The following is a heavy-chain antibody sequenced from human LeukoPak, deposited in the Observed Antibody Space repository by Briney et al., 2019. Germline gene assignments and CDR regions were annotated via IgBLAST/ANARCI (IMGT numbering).Heavy chain of an antibody. D-gene: IGHD3-10*01. CDR3: VRDVDYYASGSYLGYFDY. J-gene: IGHJ4*02. CDR1: GFAFTGHA. Sequence: PGGPLRLSCSASGFAFTGHAMHWVRQAPGKGLEYVAGIGGDGFSAFYADSMSDRVTISRDNSKGTVHLQMTSLRGEDTVVYYCVRDVDYYASGSYLGYFDYWGQGTLVSVSS. V-gene: IGHV3-64D*06. CDR2: IGGDGFSA.